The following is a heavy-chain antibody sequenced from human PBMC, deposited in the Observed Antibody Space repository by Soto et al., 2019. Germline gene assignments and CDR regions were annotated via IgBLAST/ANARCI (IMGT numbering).Heavy chain of an antibody. CDR2: IYYSGST. CDR3: AGLQSMRLSGLDP. CDR1: GCSISSGDYY. J-gene: IGHJ5*02. D-gene: IGHD3-16*02. Sequence: SETLSLTCTVSGCSISSGDYYLSWIRQPPGKGLEWIGYIYYSGSTYYNPSLKGRVTISVDTSKNQFSLKLSSVTAADTAVYYCAGLQSMRLSGLDPWGQGTLVTVSS. V-gene: IGHV4-30-4*01.